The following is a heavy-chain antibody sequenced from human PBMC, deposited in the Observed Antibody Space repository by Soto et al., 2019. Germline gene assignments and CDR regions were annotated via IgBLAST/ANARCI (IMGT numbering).Heavy chain of an antibody. CDR2: IKPATGQT. J-gene: IGHJ4*02. V-gene: IGHV1-3*01. CDR1: GYTFTNFA. Sequence: QVQLVQSGAEVKEPGASVRVSCETSGYTFTNFAIHWVRQAPGQRLEWMGWIKPATGQTIYSQNFQGRVTITTDTSATTAYMELSSLTSEDTAVYHCARDPVEDRGIYFDFWGQGTLVTVSP. CDR3: ARDPVEDRGIYFDF.